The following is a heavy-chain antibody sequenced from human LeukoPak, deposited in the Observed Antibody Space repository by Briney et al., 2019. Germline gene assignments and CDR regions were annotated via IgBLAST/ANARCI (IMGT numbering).Heavy chain of an antibody. V-gene: IGHV1-8*01. Sequence: GASVKVSCMASGYTFASYDNNWVRQATGQGLEGMGWMNPNSGNRGDEQKCQGRDTMTRNTSISTAYMELSSLRSEDTAVYYCARGTLGSISNKWSPMDVWGQGTKVTVSS. CDR2: MNPNSGNR. CDR1: GYTFASYD. J-gene: IGHJ6*02. D-gene: IGHD3-3*01. CDR3: ARGTLGSISNKWSPMDV.